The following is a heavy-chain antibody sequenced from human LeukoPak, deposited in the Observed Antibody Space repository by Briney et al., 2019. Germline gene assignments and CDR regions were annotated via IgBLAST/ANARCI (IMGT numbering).Heavy chain of an antibody. CDR3: AREFPLGSY. V-gene: IGHV3-48*03. CDR2: IDSRDSSI. CDR1: GFTLSTYE. J-gene: IGHJ4*02. D-gene: IGHD1-26*01. Sequence: GGSLRLSCEASGFTLSTYEWNWVRQAPGKGLEWVSYIDSRDSSIYYADSVKGRFTISRDIAKNSLYLQMNSLRAEDTAVYYCAREFPLGSYWGQGTLVTVSS.